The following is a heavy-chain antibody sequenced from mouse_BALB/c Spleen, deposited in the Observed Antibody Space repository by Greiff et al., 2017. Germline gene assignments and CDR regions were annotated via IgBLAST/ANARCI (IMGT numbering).Heavy chain of an antibody. D-gene: IGHD4-1*01. V-gene: IGHV1-67*01. CDR3: ARWGELGGAMDY. J-gene: IGHJ4*01. CDR1: GYTFTDYA. CDR2: ISTYYGNT. Sequence: QVQLQQSGPELVRPGVSVKISCKGSGYTFTDYAMHWVKQSHAKSLEWIGVISTYYGNTNYNQKFKGKATMTVDKSSSTAYMELARLTSEDSAIYYCARWGELGGAMDYWGQGTSVTVSS.